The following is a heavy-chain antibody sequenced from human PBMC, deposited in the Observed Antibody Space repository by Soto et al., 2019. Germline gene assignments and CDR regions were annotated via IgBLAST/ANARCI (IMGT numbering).Heavy chain of an antibody. V-gene: IGHV4-30-4*01. Sequence: SETLSLTCTVSGGSISSGDYYWSWIRQPPGKGLEWIGYIYYSGSTYYNPSLKSRVTISVDTSKNQFSLKLSSVTAADTAVYYCARGPSPAEVDYDILTGPVWFDPWGQGTLVTVSS. CDR3: ARGPSPAEVDYDILTGPVWFDP. CDR1: GGSISSGDYY. J-gene: IGHJ5*02. D-gene: IGHD3-9*01. CDR2: IYYSGST.